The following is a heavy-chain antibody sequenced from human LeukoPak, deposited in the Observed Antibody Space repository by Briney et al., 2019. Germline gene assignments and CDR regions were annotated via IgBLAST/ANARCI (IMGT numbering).Heavy chain of an antibody. J-gene: IGHJ4*02. CDR2: IYYSGST. V-gene: IGHV4-59*01. D-gene: IGHD1-1*01. CDR1: GGSISSYY. Sequence: SETLSLTCTVSGGSISSYYWSWIRQPPGKGLEWIGYIYYSGSTNYNPSLKSRVTISVDTSKNQFSLKLSSVTAAGTAVYYCARGELVDYWGQGTLVTVSS. CDR3: ARGELVDY.